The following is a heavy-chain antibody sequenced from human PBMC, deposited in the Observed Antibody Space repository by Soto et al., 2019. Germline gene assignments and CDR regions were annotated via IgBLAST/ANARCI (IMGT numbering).Heavy chain of an antibody. D-gene: IGHD3-3*01. CDR3: ARDLNTYYDFWSGYYDS. CDR2: ISSSSSYI. J-gene: IGHJ4*02. V-gene: IGHV3-21*01. CDR1: GFTFSSYS. Sequence: EVQLVESGGGLVKPGGSLRLSCAASGFTFSSYSMNWVRQAPGKGLEWVSSISSSSSYIYYADSVKGRFTISRDNAKNSLYLQMNSLRAEDTAVYYCARDLNTYYDFWSGYYDSWGQGTLVTVSS.